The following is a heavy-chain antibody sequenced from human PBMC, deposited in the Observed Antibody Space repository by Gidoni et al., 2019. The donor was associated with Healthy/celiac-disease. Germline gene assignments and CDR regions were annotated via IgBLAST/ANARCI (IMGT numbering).Heavy chain of an antibody. CDR2: INWNGGST. D-gene: IGHD3-10*01. CDR1: GSTFADYG. J-gene: IGHJ6*03. Sequence: EVQLVESGGGVVRPGGSLRLSCAASGSTFADYGMSWVRQAPGKGLEWVSGINWNGGSTGYADSVKGRFTISRDNAKNSLYLQMNSLRAEDTALYYCARGGVGRWLKNEVGPKTRYYYYMDVWGKGTTVTVSS. CDR3: ARGGVGRWLKNEVGPKTRYYYYMDV. V-gene: IGHV3-20*04.